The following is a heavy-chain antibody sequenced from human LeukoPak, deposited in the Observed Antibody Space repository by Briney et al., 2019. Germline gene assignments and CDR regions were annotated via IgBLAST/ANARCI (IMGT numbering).Heavy chain of an antibody. D-gene: IGHD1-26*01. CDR3: ARVGWEQIRYYYYYMDV. Sequence: GGSLRLSCAASGFTFSNYWMTWVRQAPGKGLEWVANIRQDGSEEYYVDSVKGRFTISRDNTKNSLYLQMNSLRAEDTALYYCARVGWEQIRYYYYYMDVWGKGTTVTVSS. J-gene: IGHJ6*03. CDR1: GFTFSNYW. CDR2: IRQDGSEE. V-gene: IGHV3-7*03.